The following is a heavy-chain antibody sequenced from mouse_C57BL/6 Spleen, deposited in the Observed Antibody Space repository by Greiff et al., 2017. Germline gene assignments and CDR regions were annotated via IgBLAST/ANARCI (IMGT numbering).Heavy chain of an antibody. CDR1: GYSFTDYN. CDR2: INPNYGTT. D-gene: IGHD1-1*01. J-gene: IGHJ3*01. V-gene: IGHV1-39*01. CDR3: ARGLYYGSSYGGFAY. Sequence: EVQLQQSGPELVKPGASVKISCKASGYSFTDYNMNWVKQSNGKSLEWIGVINPNYGTTSYNQKFKGKATLTVDQSSSTAYMQLNSLTSEDSAVYYCARGLYYGSSYGGFAYWGQGTLVTVSA.